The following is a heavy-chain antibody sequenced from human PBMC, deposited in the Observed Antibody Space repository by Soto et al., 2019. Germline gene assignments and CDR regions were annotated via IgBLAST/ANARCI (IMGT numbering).Heavy chain of an antibody. CDR3: ARDFELVATSHYYGMDV. Sequence: QVQLVESGGGVVQPGRSLRLSCAASGFTFSSYAMHWVRQAPGKGLEWVAVISYDGSNKYYADSVKGRFTISRDNSKNTLSLQMTSLRAEDTAVYYWARDFELVATSHYYGMDVWGQGTTVTVSS. J-gene: IGHJ6*02. D-gene: IGHD5-12*01. CDR1: GFTFSSYA. V-gene: IGHV3-30-3*01. CDR2: ISYDGSNK.